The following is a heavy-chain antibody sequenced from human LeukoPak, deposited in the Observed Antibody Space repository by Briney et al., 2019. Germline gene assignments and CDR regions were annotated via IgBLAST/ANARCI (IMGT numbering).Heavy chain of an antibody. J-gene: IGHJ3*02. V-gene: IGHV1-69*13. Sequence: GASVKVSCKASGGTFSSYAISWVRQAPGQGLEWMGGIIPIFGTANYAQKFQGRVTITADESTSTAYMELSSLRSEDTAVYYCARDKFSRAYCGGDCYSGEAFDIWGQGTMVTVSS. CDR3: ARDKFSRAYCGGDCYSGEAFDI. CDR1: GGTFSSYA. D-gene: IGHD2-21*01. CDR2: IIPIFGTA.